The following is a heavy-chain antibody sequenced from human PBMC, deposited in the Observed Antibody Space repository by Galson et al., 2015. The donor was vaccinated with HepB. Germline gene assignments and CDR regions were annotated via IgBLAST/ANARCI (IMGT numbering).Heavy chain of an antibody. CDR3: ASPLLSTGYRWFDP. Sequence: SLRLSCAASEFTFSSYAMSWVRQAPGRGLEWVSGISQSGGATYYADSVKGRFTISRDNSKSTLYLQMNSLRVDDTAVYYCASPLLSTGYRWFDPWGQGTLVTVSS. CDR2: ISQSGGAT. V-gene: IGHV3-23*01. D-gene: IGHD3-22*01. J-gene: IGHJ5*02. CDR1: EFTFSSYA.